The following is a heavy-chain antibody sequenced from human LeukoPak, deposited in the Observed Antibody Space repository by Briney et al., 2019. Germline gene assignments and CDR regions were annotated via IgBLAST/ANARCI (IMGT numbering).Heavy chain of an antibody. V-gene: IGHV4-30-2*01. J-gene: IGHJ6*02. CDR2: IYHSGST. CDR3: ARAPRGGLHPNYYYYGMDV. D-gene: IGHD5-24*01. Sequence: SETLSLTCTVSGGSISSGGYYWSWIRQPPGKGLEWIGYIYHSGSTYYNPALKSRVTISVDRSKNQFSLKLSSVTAADTAVYYCARAPRGGLHPNYYYYGMDVWGQGTTVTVSS. CDR1: GGSISSGGYY.